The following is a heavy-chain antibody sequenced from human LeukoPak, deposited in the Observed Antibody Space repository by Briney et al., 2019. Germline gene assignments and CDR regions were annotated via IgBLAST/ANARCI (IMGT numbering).Heavy chain of an antibody. J-gene: IGHJ3*02. V-gene: IGHV4-34*01. CDR1: GGSISSYY. Sequence: SETLSLTCTVSGGSISSYYWSWIRQPPGKGLEWIGEINHSGSTNYNPSLKSRVTISVDTSKNQFSLKLSSVTAADTAVYYCARDRDSAFDIWGQGTMVTVSS. CDR2: INHSGST. CDR3: ARDRDSAFDI.